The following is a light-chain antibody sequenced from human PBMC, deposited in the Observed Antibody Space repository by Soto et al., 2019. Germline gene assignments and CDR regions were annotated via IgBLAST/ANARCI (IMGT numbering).Light chain of an antibody. Sequence: EIVLTQTPGTLSLSPGERATLSCRASQSVSRSHLAWYQQKPGQAPRLLIYGASSRATGIADRFSGSGSGTDFTLTISRLEPEDFAVYYCQQYGNSPPYSFGQVTTLEIK. CDR2: GAS. V-gene: IGKV3-20*01. CDR1: QSVSRSH. J-gene: IGKJ2*03. CDR3: QQYGNSPPYS.